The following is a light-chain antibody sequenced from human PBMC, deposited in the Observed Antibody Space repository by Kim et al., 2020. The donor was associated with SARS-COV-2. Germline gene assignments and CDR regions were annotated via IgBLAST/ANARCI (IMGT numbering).Light chain of an antibody. CDR3: QSFDSSNHWV. J-gene: IGLJ3*02. Sequence: FMLTQPHSVSESPGKTVVISCIRSSGSIAGNYVQWYQQRPGSSPTTIIYEDDDRPSGVPDRFSGSIDSSSNSASLTISGLQTEDEADYYCQSFDSSNHWVFGGGTKLTVL. CDR2: EDD. V-gene: IGLV6-57*01. CDR1: SGSIAGNY.